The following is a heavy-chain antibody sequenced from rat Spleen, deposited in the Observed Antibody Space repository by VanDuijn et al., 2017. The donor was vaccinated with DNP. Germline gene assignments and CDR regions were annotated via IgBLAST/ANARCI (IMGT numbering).Heavy chain of an antibody. CDR3: VREKFGVDY. CDR2: IGFSGST. V-gene: IGHV3-1*01. D-gene: IGHD4-3*01. CDR1: GYSITSDY. Sequence: EVQLQESGPGLVKPSQSLSLTCSVTGYSITSDYWGWIRKFPGNKMEYIGHIGFSGSTSYNPSLKSRIPITRDTSKNQFFLHLNSVTTEDTATYYCVREKFGVDYWGQGVMVTVSS. J-gene: IGHJ2*01.